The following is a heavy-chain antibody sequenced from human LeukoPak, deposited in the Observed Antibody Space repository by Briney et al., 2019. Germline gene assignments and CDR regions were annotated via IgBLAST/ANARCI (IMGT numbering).Heavy chain of an antibody. CDR3: AKDDGGRVVPAATYVDY. D-gene: IGHD2-2*01. CDR1: GFTFSSYA. CDR2: ISYDGSNK. V-gene: IGHV3-30*04. J-gene: IGHJ4*02. Sequence: GGSLRLSCAASGFTFSSYAMHWVRQAPGKGLEWVAVISYDGSNKYYADSVKGRFTISRDNSKSTLYLQMNSLRAEDTAVYYCAKDDGGRVVPAATYVDYWGQGTLVTVSS.